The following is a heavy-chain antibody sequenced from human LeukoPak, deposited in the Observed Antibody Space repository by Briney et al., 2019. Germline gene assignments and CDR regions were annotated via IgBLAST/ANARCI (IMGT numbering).Heavy chain of an antibody. CDR3: AAVQVGANYYFDY. CDR2: INSDGSTT. CDR1: GFTFISYW. Sequence: PGGSLRLSCAASGFTFISYWMHWVRQAPGKGLVWVSRINSDGSTTSYAASVKGRFTISRDTAKNTLYLQMNSLRAEDTAVYYCAAVQVGANYYFDYWGQGTLVTVSS. V-gene: IGHV3-74*01. J-gene: IGHJ4*02. D-gene: IGHD1-26*01.